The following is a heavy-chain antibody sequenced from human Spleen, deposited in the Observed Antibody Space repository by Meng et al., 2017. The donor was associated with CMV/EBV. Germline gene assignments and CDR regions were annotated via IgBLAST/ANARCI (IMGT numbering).Heavy chain of an antibody. J-gene: IGHJ4*02. V-gene: IGHV3-21*01. D-gene: IGHD3-22*01. CDR1: GFTFSSYS. Sequence: GGSLRLSCAASGFTFSSYSMNWVRQAPGKGLEWVSSITSSSGYIYYADSMKGRFTISRDNAKNSLYLQMNSLRAEDTAVYYCARDVIEGDYWGQGTLVTVSS. CDR3: ARDVIEGDY. CDR2: ITSSSGYI.